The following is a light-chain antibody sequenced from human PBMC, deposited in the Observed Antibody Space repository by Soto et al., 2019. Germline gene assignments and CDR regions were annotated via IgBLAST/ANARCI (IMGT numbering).Light chain of an antibody. CDR1: SSDVGGYNY. CDR3: GSYTSSNTLV. V-gene: IGLV2-14*01. Sequence: QSALTQPASVSGSPGQSITLSCTGTSSDVGGYNYVSWYQQHPGTAPKLMVYKVNNRPSGVSNRFSGSKSGNTASLTISGLQAEDEADYFCGSYTSSNTLVFGTGTKLTVL. CDR2: KVN. J-gene: IGLJ1*01.